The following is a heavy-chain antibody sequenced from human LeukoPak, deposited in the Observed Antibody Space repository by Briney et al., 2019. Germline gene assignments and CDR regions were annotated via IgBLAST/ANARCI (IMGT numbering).Heavy chain of an antibody. D-gene: IGHD2-2*01. CDR3: ARGGYCSSTSCYGDRPYYFDY. V-gene: IGHV4-30-2*01. CDR2: IYHSGST. Sequence: PSETLSLTCAVSGGSISSGGYSWSWIRQPPGKGLEWIGYIYHSGSTYYNPSLKSRVTISVDRSKNQFSLKLSSVTAADTAVYYCARGGYCSSTSCYGDRPYYFDYWGQGTLVTVSS. J-gene: IGHJ4*02. CDR1: GGSISSGGYS.